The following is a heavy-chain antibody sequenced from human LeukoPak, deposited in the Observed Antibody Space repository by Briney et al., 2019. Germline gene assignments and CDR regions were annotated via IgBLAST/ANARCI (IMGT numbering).Heavy chain of an antibody. CDR3: ARVVTNYYYYYMDV. CDR2: IYTSGST. V-gene: IGHV4-4*07. Sequence: SGTLSLTCTVSGGSISGYHWTWIRQPAGKGLEWIGRIYTSGSTNYNPSLKSRVTMSVDTSKNQFSLKLSSVTAADTAVYYCARVVTNYYYYYMDVWGKGTTVTVSS. J-gene: IGHJ6*03. CDR1: GGSISGYH. D-gene: IGHD4-23*01.